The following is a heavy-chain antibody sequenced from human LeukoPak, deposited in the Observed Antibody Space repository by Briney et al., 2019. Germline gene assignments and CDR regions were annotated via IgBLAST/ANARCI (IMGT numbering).Heavy chain of an antibody. D-gene: IGHD1-26*01. V-gene: IGHV4-59*12. CDR2: ISSSGST. CDR3: ARIRGWEGSRYYYYYYMDV. Sequence: PSETLSLTCTVSGGSISNYYWSWIRQPPGKGLEWIGYISSSGSTNYNPSLKSRVTISVDTSKNQFSLRLSSVAAADTAVYYCARIRGWEGSRYYYYYYMDVWGKGTTVTVSS. CDR1: GGSISNYY. J-gene: IGHJ6*03.